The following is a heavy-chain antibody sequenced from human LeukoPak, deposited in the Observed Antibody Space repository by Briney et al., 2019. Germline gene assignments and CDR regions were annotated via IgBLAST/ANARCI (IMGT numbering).Heavy chain of an antibody. CDR3: ARIPGYGRYYYYMDV. V-gene: IGHV4-39*01. D-gene: IGHD5-18*01. CDR1: GGSISSSSYY. CDR2: IYYSGST. Sequence: PSETLSLTCTVSGGSISSSSYYWGWIRQPPGKGLEWIGSIYYSGSTYYNPSLKSRVTISVDTPKNQFSLKLSSVTAADTAVYYCARIPGYGRYYYYMDVWGKGTTVTVSS. J-gene: IGHJ6*03.